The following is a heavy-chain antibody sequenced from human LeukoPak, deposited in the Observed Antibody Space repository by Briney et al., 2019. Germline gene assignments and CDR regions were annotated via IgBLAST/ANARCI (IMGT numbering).Heavy chain of an antibody. CDR3: TTDLGTAGDFDY. D-gene: IGHD6-13*01. CDR2: IKSKTDGGTT. J-gene: IGHJ4*02. V-gene: IGHV3-15*01. CDR1: GFTFSNAW. Sequence: PGGSLRFSCAASGFTFSNAWMSWVRQAPGKGLEWVGRIKSKTDGGTTDYAAPVKGRFTISRDDSKNTLYLQMNSLKTEDTAVYYCTTDLGTAGDFDYWGQGTLVTVSS.